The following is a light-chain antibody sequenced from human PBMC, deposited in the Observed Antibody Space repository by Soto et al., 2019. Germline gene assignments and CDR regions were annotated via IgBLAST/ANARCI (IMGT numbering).Light chain of an antibody. J-gene: IGLJ2*01. Sequence: QSALTQPAFVSGSPGQLITISCTGTSSDVGAYNYVSWYQQHPVKAPKLTIYDVSNRPSGVSNRFSGSKSGNTASLTISGLQADDEADYDCSSYTSSSTVVFGGGTKLTVL. V-gene: IGLV2-14*01. CDR1: SSDVGAYNY. CDR2: DVS. CDR3: SSYTSSSTVV.